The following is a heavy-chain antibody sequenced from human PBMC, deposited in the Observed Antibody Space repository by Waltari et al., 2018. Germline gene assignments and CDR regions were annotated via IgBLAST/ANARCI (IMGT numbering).Heavy chain of an antibody. V-gene: IGHV6-1*01. CDR3: ALSSSSWSGGYFDL. Sequence: QVQLQQSGPGLVKPSQTLSLTCAISGDRVASNSAAWKWIRQYPSRGLEWLGRTYYRSKWYNDYAVSVKSRITINPDTSKNQFSLQLNSVTPEDTAVYYCALSSSSWSGGYFDLWGRGTLVTVSS. J-gene: IGHJ2*01. CDR2: TYYRSKWYN. CDR1: GDRVASNSAA. D-gene: IGHD6-13*01.